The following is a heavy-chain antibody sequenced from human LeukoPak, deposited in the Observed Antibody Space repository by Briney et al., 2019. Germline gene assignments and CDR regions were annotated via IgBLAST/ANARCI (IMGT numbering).Heavy chain of an antibody. CDR3: ARDLTANDAFDI. CDR1: GGSISSGSYY. D-gene: IGHD2-21*02. Sequence: SQTLSLTCTVSGGSISSGSYYWSWIRQPAGKGLEWIGRIYTSGSTNYNPSPKSRVTISVDTSKNQFSLKLSSVTAADTAVYYCARDLTANDAFDIWGQGTMVTVSS. CDR2: IYTSGST. V-gene: IGHV4-61*02. J-gene: IGHJ3*02.